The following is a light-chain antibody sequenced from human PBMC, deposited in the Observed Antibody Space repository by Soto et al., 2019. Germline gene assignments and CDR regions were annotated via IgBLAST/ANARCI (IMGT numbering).Light chain of an antibody. CDR1: QSLVHSDGIAY. CDR3: LQGTHWPIT. J-gene: IGKJ5*01. CDR2: KVS. Sequence: DAAMTQSPLSMPVTLGQPASISCRSNQSLVHSDGIAYFSWFQQRPGRSPRRLIYKVSNRDSGVPARFSGSGSGTDFALKISRVEAEEVGVYYCLQGTHWPITVGQGARVDI. V-gene: IGKV2-30*02.